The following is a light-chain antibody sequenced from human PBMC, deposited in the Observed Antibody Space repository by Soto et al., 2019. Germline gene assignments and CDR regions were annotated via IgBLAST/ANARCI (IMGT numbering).Light chain of an antibody. V-gene: IGKV4-1*01. Sequence: DIMMTQSPDSLAVSLGETATIHCRSSQSLLDTSTNVNFLAWYQQKPRQPPNLLFYWGSTRESGVPGRFGVSGSGTDFTLTISYLQAEDVAVYYCQQYSSLPLTFGGGTRVEI. CDR3: QQYSSLPLT. CDR1: QSLLDTSTNVNF. CDR2: WGS. J-gene: IGKJ4*01.